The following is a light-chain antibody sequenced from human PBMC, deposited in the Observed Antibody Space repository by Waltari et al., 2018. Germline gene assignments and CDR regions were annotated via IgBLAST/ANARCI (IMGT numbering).Light chain of an antibody. CDR3: QSYDNRLSGVI. CDR2: GHH. V-gene: IGLV1-40*01. J-gene: IGLJ2*01. CDR1: SSNIGATYY. Sequence: QSVLTQPPSVSGAPGQRVTISCAGSSSNIGATYYVHWYQQLPGTAPKLLIYGHHNRPAGVRDRFAGSKSGTSASLAITGLQAEDEADYYCQSYDNRLSGVIFGGGTRLTVL.